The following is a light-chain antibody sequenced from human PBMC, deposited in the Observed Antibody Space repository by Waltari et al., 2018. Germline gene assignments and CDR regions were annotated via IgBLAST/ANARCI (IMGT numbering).Light chain of an antibody. J-gene: IGKJ3*01. CDR3: QQYYSTLIT. V-gene: IGKV1-NL1*01. CDR1: QGISNS. Sequence: DIQMTQSPSSLSASVGDRVTITCRASQGISNSLAWYQQKPGKAPKLLLYATSRLESGVPSRFSGSGSGTDYTLTISSLQPEDFATYYCQQYYSTLITFGPGTKVDIK. CDR2: ATS.